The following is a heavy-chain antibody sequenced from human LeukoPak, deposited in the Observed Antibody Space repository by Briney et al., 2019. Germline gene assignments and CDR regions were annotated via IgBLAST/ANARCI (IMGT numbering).Heavy chain of an antibody. Sequence: GGSLRLSCAASGFTSSSYTLNWVRQAPGKGLEWISYIDTSSSTIWYADSVRGRFTISRDDAKNSLYLQMISLRAEDKAVYYCVRDRAYAFDYWGQGTLVTVSS. CDR3: VRDRAYAFDY. CDR2: IDTSSSTI. V-gene: IGHV3-48*04. J-gene: IGHJ4*02. CDR1: GFTSSSYT. D-gene: IGHD4-17*01.